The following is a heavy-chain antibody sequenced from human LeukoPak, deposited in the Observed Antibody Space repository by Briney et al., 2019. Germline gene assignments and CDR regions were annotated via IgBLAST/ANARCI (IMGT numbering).Heavy chain of an antibody. V-gene: IGHV3-30*02. CDR1: GFTFSSYG. CDR2: IRYDGSNK. J-gene: IGHJ4*02. CDR3: AKDSGHWNDELVFDY. Sequence: GGSLRLSCAASGFTFSSYGMHWVRQAPGKGLEWVAFIRYDGSNKYYADSVKGRFTISRDNSKNTLYLRMNSLRAEDTAVYYCAKDSGHWNDELVFDYWGQGTLVTVSS. D-gene: IGHD1-1*01.